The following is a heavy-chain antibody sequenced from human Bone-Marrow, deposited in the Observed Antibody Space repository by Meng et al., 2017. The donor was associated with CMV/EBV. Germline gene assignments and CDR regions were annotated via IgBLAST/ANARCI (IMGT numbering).Heavy chain of an antibody. V-gene: IGHV3-7*01. CDR3: ARDAVLLWFGESPLDY. D-gene: IGHD3-10*01. J-gene: IGHJ4*02. CDR1: GFTFSSYA. CDR2: IKQDGSEK. Sequence: GESLKISCAASGFTFSSYAMSWVRQAPGKGLEWVANIKQDGSEKYYVDSVKGRFTISRDNAKNSLYLQMNSLRAEDTAVYYCARDAVLLWFGESPLDYWGQGTLVTVSS.